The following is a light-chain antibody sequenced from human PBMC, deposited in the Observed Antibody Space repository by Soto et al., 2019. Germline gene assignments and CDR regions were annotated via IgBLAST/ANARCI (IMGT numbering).Light chain of an antibody. V-gene: IGLV2-8*01. J-gene: IGLJ1*01. CDR2: DVN. CDR3: SSHAGSDNPFV. Sequence: QSALTQPPSASGSPGQSVTISCTGTSSDVGGYNYVSWYQQHPGKAPKVMIYDVNKRPSGVPDRFSGSKSGNTASLTVSGLQAEDEADYYRSSHAGSDNPFVCGTGTKVTVL. CDR1: SSDVGGYNY.